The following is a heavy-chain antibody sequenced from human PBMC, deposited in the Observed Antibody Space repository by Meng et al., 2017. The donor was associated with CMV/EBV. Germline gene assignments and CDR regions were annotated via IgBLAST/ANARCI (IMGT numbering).Heavy chain of an antibody. V-gene: IGHV1-69*05. CDR3: ARDAGYCSSTSCEHYYGMDV. J-gene: IGHJ6*02. D-gene: IGHD2-2*01. Sequence: SVNVSCKASVCTFSSYAIRCVRQAPGQGREWMGGIIPIFGTANYAQKFQGRVTITTDESTSTAYMELSSLRSEDTAVYYCARDAGYCSSTSCEHYYGMDVWGQGTTVTVSS. CDR1: VCTFSSYA. CDR2: IIPIFGTA.